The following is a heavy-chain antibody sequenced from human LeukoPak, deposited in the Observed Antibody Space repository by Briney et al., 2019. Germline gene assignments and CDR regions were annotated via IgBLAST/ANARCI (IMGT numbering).Heavy chain of an antibody. CDR2: IDNAGSIT. D-gene: IGHD3-16*01. J-gene: IGHJ4*02. Sequence: GGSLRLSCAASGFTFSNYWIHWVRQAPGKGLVWVSRIDNAGSITTYADSVKGRFTISRDNAENTLYLQMNSLRAEDTAVYYCARDMPFGVYWGQGTLVTVSS. V-gene: IGHV3-74*03. CDR1: GFTFSNYW. CDR3: ARDMPFGVY.